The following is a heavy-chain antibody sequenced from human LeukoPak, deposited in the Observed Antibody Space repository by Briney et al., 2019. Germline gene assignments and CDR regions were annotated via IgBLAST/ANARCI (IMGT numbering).Heavy chain of an antibody. Sequence: AGGSLRLSCAASGFTVSSNYMSWVRQAPGKGLEWVSVIYSGGSTYYADSVKGRFTISRDNSKNTLYLQMNSLRAEDTAVYYCARVTWSGYYHYAFDIWGQGTMVTVSS. V-gene: IGHV3-66*02. CDR1: GFTVSSNY. CDR2: IYSGGST. CDR3: ARVTWSGYYHYAFDI. J-gene: IGHJ3*02. D-gene: IGHD3-3*01.